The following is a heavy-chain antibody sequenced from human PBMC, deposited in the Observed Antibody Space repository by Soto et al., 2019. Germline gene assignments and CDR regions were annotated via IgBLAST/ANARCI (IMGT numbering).Heavy chain of an antibody. CDR2: IYYSGST. J-gene: IGHJ5*02. V-gene: IGHV4-39*01. CDR3: AGKAEYSGHETTRSGLYNWFDP. CDR1: GGSISSSSYY. D-gene: IGHD5-12*01. Sequence: SETLSLTCTVSGGSISSSSYYWGWIRQPPGKGLEWIGSIYYSGSTYYNPSLKSRVTISVDTSKNQFSLKLSSVTAADTAVYYCAGKAEYSGHETTRSGLYNWFDPWGQGTLVTVSS.